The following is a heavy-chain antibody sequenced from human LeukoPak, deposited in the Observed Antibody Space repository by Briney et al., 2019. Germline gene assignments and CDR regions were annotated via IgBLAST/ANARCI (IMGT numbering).Heavy chain of an antibody. V-gene: IGHV4-59*08. D-gene: IGHD6-19*01. J-gene: IGHJ4*02. Sequence: SETLSLTCTVSGSSISSYYWSWIRQPPGKGLEWIGYIYYSGSTNYNPSLKSRVTISVDTSKNQFSLKLSSVTAADTAVYYCARASVAGTAVSFDYWGQGTLVTVSS. CDR3: ARASVAGTAVSFDY. CDR1: GSSISSYY. CDR2: IYYSGST.